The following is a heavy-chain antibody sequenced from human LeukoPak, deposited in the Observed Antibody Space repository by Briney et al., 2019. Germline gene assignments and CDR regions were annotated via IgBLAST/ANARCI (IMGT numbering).Heavy chain of an antibody. CDR2: INHSGST. V-gene: IGHV4-34*01. Sequence: PXGKXXXXVXEINHSGSTNYNPSLKSRVTISVDTSKNQFSLKLSSVTAADTAVYYCARGSGQLNYYYYYYMDVWGKGTTVTVSS. J-gene: IGHJ6*03. CDR3: ARGSGQLNYYYYYYMDV. D-gene: IGHD2-2*01.